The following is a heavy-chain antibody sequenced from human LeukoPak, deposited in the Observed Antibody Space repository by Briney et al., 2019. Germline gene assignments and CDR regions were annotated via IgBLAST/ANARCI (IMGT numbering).Heavy chain of an antibody. Sequence: GRSLRLSCAASRFTFSSYAMHWVRQAPGKGLEWVAVISYDGSNKYYADSVKGRFTISRDNSKNTLYLQMNSLRAEDTAVYYCARDSVDYYDSSGYCDYWGQGTLVTVSS. J-gene: IGHJ4*02. CDR1: RFTFSSYA. CDR2: ISYDGSNK. CDR3: ARDSVDYYDSSGYCDY. D-gene: IGHD3-22*01. V-gene: IGHV3-30-3*01.